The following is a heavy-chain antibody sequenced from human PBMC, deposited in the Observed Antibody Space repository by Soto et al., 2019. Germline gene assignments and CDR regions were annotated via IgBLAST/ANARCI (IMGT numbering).Heavy chain of an antibody. CDR2: IYYSGST. Sequence: PSETLSLTCTVSGGSISSYYWSWIRQPPGKGLEWIGYIYYSGSTNYNPSLKSRVTISVDTSKNQFSLKLSSVTAADTAVYYCARAIPGSALDYWGQGTLVTVPQ. D-gene: IGHD2-21*01. V-gene: IGHV4-59*01. CDR3: ARAIPGSALDY. CDR1: GGSISSYY. J-gene: IGHJ4*02.